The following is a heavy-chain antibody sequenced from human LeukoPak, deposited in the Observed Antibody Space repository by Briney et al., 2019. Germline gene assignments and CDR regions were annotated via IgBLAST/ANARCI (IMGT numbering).Heavy chain of an antibody. V-gene: IGHV3-30*02. CDR3: AKIGATDFDY. CDR1: GFTFSSYG. J-gene: IGHJ4*02. Sequence: GGSLRLSCAAPGFTFSSYGMHWVRQAPGKGLEWVAFIRYDGNNKYYADSVKGRFTISRDNSKSTLYLQMNSLRAEDTAVYYCAKIGATDFDYWGQGTLVTVSS. D-gene: IGHD3-10*01. CDR2: IRYDGNNK.